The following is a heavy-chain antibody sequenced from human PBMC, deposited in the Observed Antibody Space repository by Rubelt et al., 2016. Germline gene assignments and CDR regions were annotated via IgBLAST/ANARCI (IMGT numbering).Heavy chain of an antibody. CDR2: ISSSSSYI. D-gene: IGHD3-3*01. J-gene: IGHJ4*02. V-gene: IGHV3-21*01. Sequence: GKGLEWVSSISSSSSYIYYADSVKGRFTISRDNSKNTLYLQMNSLRAEDTAVYYCARDGPSEYYDFWSGYLPSSWGQGTLVTVSS. CDR3: ARDGPSEYYDFWSGYLPSS.